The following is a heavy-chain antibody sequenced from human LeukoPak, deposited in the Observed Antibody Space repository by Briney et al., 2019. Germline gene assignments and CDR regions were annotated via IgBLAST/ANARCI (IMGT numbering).Heavy chain of an antibody. CDR3: ARGVDVWGSYRQYYFDY. V-gene: IGHV3-53*01. Sequence: GGSLRLSCAASGFTVSSNYMSWVRQAPGKGLEWVSVIYSGGSTYYADSVKGRFTISRDNSKNTLYLQMNGLRAEDTAVYYCARGVDVWGSYRQYYFDYWGQGTLVTVSS. CDR2: IYSGGST. D-gene: IGHD3-16*02. CDR1: GFTVSSNY. J-gene: IGHJ4*02.